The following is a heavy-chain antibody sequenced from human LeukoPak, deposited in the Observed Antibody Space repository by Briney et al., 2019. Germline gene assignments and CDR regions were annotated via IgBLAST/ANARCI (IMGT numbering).Heavy chain of an antibody. CDR2: VYPGDSDT. CDR3: ARQGFSARQMNWFDP. V-gene: IGHV5-51*01. J-gene: IGHJ5*02. CDR1: GYSFTSYW. D-gene: IGHD6-6*01. Sequence: GESLKISCKGSGYSFTSYWIGWVRQMPGKGLEWMGFVYPGDSDTRYNPSFQGQVTISADKSITTVYLQWSSLKASDTAMYYCARQGFSARQMNWFDPWGQGTLVTVSS.